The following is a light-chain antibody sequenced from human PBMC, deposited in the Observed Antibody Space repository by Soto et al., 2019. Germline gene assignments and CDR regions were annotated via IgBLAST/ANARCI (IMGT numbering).Light chain of an antibody. CDR1: QHIRKY. CDR2: DAS. Sequence: IQMTQSPSSLSAPVLDRLTTTCQATQHIRKYSNSYQQTPGNAPKLLIYDASSLETGVPSRFSGSVSGTDFTFTISSLQPEDFATYYCQQYDNLPLIFGQGTRLEIK. CDR3: QQYDNLPLI. V-gene: IGKV1-33*01. J-gene: IGKJ5*01.